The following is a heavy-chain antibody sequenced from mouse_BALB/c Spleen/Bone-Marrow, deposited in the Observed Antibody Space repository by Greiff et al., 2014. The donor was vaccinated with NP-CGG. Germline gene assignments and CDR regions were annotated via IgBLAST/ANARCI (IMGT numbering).Heavy chain of an antibody. CDR1: GFNIKDTF. CDR3: AHDAPFTY. J-gene: IGHJ3*01. D-gene: IGHD2-3*01. Sequence: VQLQQSGADLVKPGASVKLSCTTSGFNIKDTFMHWVEQRPEQGLGWIGRIDPASGNTKYDPQFQVKATITADTSSNKVSLQLSGLTSEDTAVYYCAHDAPFTYWGQGTLVTASA. V-gene: IGHV14-3*02. CDR2: IDPASGNT.